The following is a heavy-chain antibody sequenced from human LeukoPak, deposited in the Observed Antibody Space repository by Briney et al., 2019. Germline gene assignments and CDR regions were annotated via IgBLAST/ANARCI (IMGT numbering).Heavy chain of an antibody. Sequence: GGSLRLSCEASGFAFSDYYMSWIRQAPGKGLEWVSYISTSASTRYYADSVKGRFTISRDNAKNSLYLQMNSLRAEDTAVYYCARAYNYYDSSGYYSYWGQGTLVTVSS. CDR3: ARAYNYYDSSGYYSY. CDR2: ISTSASTR. CDR1: GFAFSDYY. J-gene: IGHJ4*02. V-gene: IGHV3-11*04. D-gene: IGHD3-22*01.